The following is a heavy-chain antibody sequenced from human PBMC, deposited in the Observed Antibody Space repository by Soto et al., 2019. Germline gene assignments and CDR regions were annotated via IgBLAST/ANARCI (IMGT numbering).Heavy chain of an antibody. V-gene: IGHV4-4*02. CDR2: IYHRGNT. Sequence: QVQLQESGPGLVKPSGTLSLTCAVSGGSISSSNWWCWVRQPPGKGLEWIGEIYHRGNTNYNPSLKSRVTMAVDESRNQFSLKLSSVTAADTAVYYCARRWGEGRVDYWGQGTLVTVSS. CDR3: ARRWGEGRVDY. CDR1: GGSISSSNW. J-gene: IGHJ4*02. D-gene: IGHD3-10*01.